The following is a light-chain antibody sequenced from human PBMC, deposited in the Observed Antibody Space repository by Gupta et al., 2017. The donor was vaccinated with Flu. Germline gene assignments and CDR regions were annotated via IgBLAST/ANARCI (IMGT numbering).Light chain of an antibody. CDR1: QSISSSY. CDR3: QQYGSSPFT. V-gene: IGKV3-20*01. J-gene: IGKJ3*01. Sequence: ERATPSCRASQSISSSYLAWSQQKPGQAPRLLIYGASNRATGIPDRFSGSGSGTDFTLTISRLEPEDFAVYYCQQYGSSPFTFGPGTKVDIK. CDR2: GAS.